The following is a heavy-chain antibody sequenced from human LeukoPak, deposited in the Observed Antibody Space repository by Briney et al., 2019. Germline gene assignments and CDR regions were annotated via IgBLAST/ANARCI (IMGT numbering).Heavy chain of an antibody. CDR3: AREGGEWELLGYFDY. CDR2: IYYSGST. D-gene: IGHD1-26*01. Sequence: SETLSLTCTVSGGSISSHYWSWIRQPPGKGLEWIGYIYYSGSTNYNPSLESRVTISVDTSKNQFSLKLSSVTAADTAVYYCAREGGEWELLGYFDYWGQGTLVTVSS. J-gene: IGHJ4*02. V-gene: IGHV4-59*11. CDR1: GGSISSHY.